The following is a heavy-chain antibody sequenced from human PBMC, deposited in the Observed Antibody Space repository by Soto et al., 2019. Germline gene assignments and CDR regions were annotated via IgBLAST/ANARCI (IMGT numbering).Heavy chain of an antibody. CDR1: GYSISSGYY. CDR2: IYHSGST. V-gene: IGHV4-38-2*01. J-gene: IGHJ5*02. D-gene: IGHD4-17*01. CDR3: ARGAATVTPGWFDP. Sequence: PSETLSLTCVVSGYSISSGYYWGWTRQTPGKGLEWIASIYHSGSTYYNPSLKSRVTISVDTSKNQFSLKLTSVTAADTAVYYCARGAATVTPGWFDPWGQGIMVTVSS.